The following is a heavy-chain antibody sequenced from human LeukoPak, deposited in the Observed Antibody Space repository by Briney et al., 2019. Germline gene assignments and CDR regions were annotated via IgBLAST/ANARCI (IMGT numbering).Heavy chain of an antibody. D-gene: IGHD1-14*01. V-gene: IGHV4-39*07. CDR3: ARSSARNRYYFDY. CDR2: IYYSGST. CDR1: GGSNSSSSYY. J-gene: IGHJ4*02. Sequence: SETLSLTCTVSGGSNSSSSYYWGWIRQPPGKGLEWIGSIYYSGSTYYNPSLKSRVTISVDTSKNQFSLKLSSVTAADTAVYYCARSSARNRYYFDYWGQGTLVTVSS.